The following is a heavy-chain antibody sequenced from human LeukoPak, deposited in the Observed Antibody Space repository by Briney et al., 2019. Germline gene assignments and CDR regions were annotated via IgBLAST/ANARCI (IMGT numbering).Heavy chain of an antibody. CDR3: GRDRGIVGATGRDAFDI. V-gene: IGHV4-39*07. D-gene: IGHD1-26*01. J-gene: IGHJ3*02. Sequence: SETLSLTCTVSGGSISSSSYYWGWIRQPPGKGLEWIGSIYYSGSTYYNPSLKSRVTISVDTSKNQFSLKLSSVTAADTAVYYCGRDRGIVGATGRDAFDIWGQGTMVTVSS. CDR1: GGSISSSSYY. CDR2: IYYSGST.